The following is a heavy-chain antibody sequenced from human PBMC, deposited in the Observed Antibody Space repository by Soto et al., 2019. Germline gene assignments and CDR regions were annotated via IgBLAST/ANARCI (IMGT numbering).Heavy chain of an antibody. J-gene: IGHJ4*02. V-gene: IGHV3-33*03. Sequence: QVQLVESGGGVVQPGTSLRLSCAASGFTFRNYGMHWVRQAPGKGLEWVAAIWSHGGRQEYADSVKGRFAISRDQSKNTLFLQINNLRVEDTAMYYCAKDNADPGVQSWSPGYWGQGTLVTVSS. D-gene: IGHD2-2*01. CDR3: AKDNADPGVQSWSPGY. CDR2: IWSHGGRQ. CDR1: GFTFRNYG.